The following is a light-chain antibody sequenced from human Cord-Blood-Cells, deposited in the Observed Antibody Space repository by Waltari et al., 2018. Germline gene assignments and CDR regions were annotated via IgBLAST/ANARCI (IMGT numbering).Light chain of an antibody. CDR1: SSDVGGYDY. V-gene: IGLV2-14*01. Sequence: QSALTQPASVSGSPGQSITISCADTSSDVGGYDYVSWYQQHPGKAPKLMIYDVSKRPSGVSNRFSGSKSDNTASLTISGLQAEDEADYYGSSYTSSSTYVFGTGTKVTVL. CDR3: SSYTSSSTYV. J-gene: IGLJ1*01. CDR2: DVS.